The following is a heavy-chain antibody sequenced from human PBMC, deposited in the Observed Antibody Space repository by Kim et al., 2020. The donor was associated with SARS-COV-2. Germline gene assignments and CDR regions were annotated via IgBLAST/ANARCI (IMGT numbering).Heavy chain of an antibody. J-gene: IGHJ6*02. CDR2: IKQDGSEK. Sequence: GGSLRLSCAASGFTFSSYWMSWVRQAPGKGLEWVANIKQDGSEKYYVDSVKGRFTISRDNAKNSLYLQMNSLRAEDTAVYYCARDFPSPWGSTPYYYYYYYGMDVWGQGTTVTVSS. CDR1: GFTFSSYW. V-gene: IGHV3-7*01. CDR3: ARDFPSPWGSTPYYYYYYYGMDV. D-gene: IGHD7-27*01.